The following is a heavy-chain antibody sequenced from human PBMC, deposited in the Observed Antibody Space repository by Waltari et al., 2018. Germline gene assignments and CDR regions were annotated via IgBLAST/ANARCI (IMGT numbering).Heavy chain of an antibody. CDR3: TSNFYGSGSYYFDY. J-gene: IGHJ4*02. V-gene: IGHV3-73*02. CDR1: GLAFSDSA. D-gene: IGHD3-10*01. CDR2: IGSKDNNYAT. Sequence: EVQLVESGGGLVQPGKSLKLSCAASGLAFSDSAMHWVRQAPGKGVEWVGRIGSKDNNYATVYPASMKGRFTISRDESKNTAYLQMNSLKTEDTAVYYCTSNFYGSGSYYFDYWGQGTLVTVSS.